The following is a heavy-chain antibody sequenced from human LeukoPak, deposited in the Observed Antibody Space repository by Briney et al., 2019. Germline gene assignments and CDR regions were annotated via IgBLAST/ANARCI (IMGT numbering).Heavy chain of an antibody. V-gene: IGHV3-7*01. Sequence: GGSLRLSCAASGFTFSSYWMSWVRQAPGKGLEWVANIKQDGSEKYYVDSVKGRFTISRDNAKNSLYLQMNSLRAEDTAVYYCARIRGGSSSRAFDLWGRGTLVTVSS. D-gene: IGHD5-18*01. CDR3: ARIRGGSSSRAFDL. J-gene: IGHJ2*01. CDR1: GFTFSSYW. CDR2: IKQDGSEK.